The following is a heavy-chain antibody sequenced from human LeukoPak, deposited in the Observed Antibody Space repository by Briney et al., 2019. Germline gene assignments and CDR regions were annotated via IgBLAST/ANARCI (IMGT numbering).Heavy chain of an antibody. CDR3: AREQGRDYDILTGPR. CDR2: IYYSGST. V-gene: IGHV4-59*01. Sequence: SETLSLTCTVSGGSISSYYWSWIRQPPGKGLEWIGYIYYSGSTNYNPSLKSRVTISVDTSKNQFSLKLSSVIAADTAVYYCAREQGRDYDILTGPRWGQGTLVTVSS. D-gene: IGHD3-9*01. CDR1: GGSISSYY. J-gene: IGHJ4*02.